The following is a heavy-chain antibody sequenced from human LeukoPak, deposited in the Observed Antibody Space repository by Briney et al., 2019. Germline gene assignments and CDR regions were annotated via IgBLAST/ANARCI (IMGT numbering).Heavy chain of an antibody. D-gene: IGHD6-6*01. CDR1: GGSFSGYY. J-gene: IGHJ4*02. Sequence: PSETLSLICAVYGGSFSGYYWSWIRQPPGKGLEWIGEINHSGSTNYNPSLKSRVTISVDTSKNQFSLKLSSVTAADTAVYYCARSGPYSSSSLLGYWGQGTLVAVSS. CDR3: ARSGPYSSSSLLGY. V-gene: IGHV4-34*01. CDR2: INHSGST.